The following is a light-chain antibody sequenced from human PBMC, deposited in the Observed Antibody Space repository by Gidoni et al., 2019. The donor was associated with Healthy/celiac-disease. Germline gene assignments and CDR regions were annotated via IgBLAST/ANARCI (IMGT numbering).Light chain of an antibody. CDR1: QSISSY. Sequence: DIQITQSPSSLSASVGDRVTITCRASQSISSYLNWYQQKPGQAPKLLIYAASSLQSGVPSRFSGSGSGTDFTLTISSLQPEDFATYYCQQSYSTPGFGGGTKVEIK. V-gene: IGKV1-39*01. CDR3: QQSYSTPG. J-gene: IGKJ4*01. CDR2: AAS.